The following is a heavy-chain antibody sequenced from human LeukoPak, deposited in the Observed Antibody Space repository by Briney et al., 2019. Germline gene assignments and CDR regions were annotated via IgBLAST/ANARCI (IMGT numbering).Heavy chain of an antibody. V-gene: IGHV3-30-3*01. D-gene: IGHD3-10*01. CDR2: TSSDLNVK. J-gene: IGHJ4*02. Sequence: TGGSLRLSCAASGFTFRNYVIHWVRQAPGKGLEWVAVTSSDLNVKLYADSVKGRFTISRDNSRSTLYLQMSSLRPEDTAIYCAREGYYGSGSPPSLYFDYWGQGTLVTVSS. CDR3: AREGYYGSGSPPSLYFDY. CDR1: GFTFRNYV.